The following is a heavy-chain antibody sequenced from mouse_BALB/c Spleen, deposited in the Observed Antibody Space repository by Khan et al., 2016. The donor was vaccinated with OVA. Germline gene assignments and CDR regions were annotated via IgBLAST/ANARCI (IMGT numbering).Heavy chain of an antibody. J-gene: IGHJ2*01. V-gene: IGHV3-2*02. D-gene: IGHD1-1*01. CDR2: ISYSGRT. Sequence: EVQLQESGPGLVKPSQSLSLTCTVTGYSITSDYAWNWIRQFPGNKLEWMGYISYSGRTSYNPSLKSRIYITRDTSKNQFFLQLNSGTTEDTATYYCARSVTITTVVATDFDYWGQGTTLTVSS. CDR3: ARSVTITTVVATDFDY. CDR1: GYSITSDYA.